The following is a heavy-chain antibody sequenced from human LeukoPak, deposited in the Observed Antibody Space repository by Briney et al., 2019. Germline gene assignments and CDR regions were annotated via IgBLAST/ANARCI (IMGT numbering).Heavy chain of an antibody. CDR3: GRVGGRSKAAKGDAFDI. D-gene: IGHD6-6*01. CDR2: ISSGSTYM. Sequence: PGGSLRLSCAASGFTFSSYSMNWVRQAPGQGLEWVSSISSGSTYMYYADSVKGRFTISRDNAKNSMYLQMNSLRVEDTAVYYCGRVGGRSKAAKGDAFDIWGQGTMVTVSS. J-gene: IGHJ3*02. CDR1: GFTFSSYS. V-gene: IGHV3-21*01.